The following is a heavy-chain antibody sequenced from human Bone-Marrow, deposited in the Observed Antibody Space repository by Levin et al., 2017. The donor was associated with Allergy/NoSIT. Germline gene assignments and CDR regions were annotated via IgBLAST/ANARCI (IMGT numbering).Heavy chain of an antibody. Sequence: SETLSLTCAVSGDSITSGNYYWTWIRQPPGTGLQWIGYIYYSGTTYYTPSLKSRVVMSVDTSKNQFSLNLTSVTAADTAVYYCARERDGFFDYWGQGSLVTVSS. J-gene: IGHJ4*02. D-gene: IGHD5-24*01. CDR3: ARERDGFFDY. CDR2: IYYSGTT. CDR1: GDSITSGNYY. V-gene: IGHV4-30-4*01.